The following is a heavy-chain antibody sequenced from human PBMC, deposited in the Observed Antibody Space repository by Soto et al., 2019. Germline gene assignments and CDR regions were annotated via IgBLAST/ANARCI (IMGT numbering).Heavy chain of an antibody. D-gene: IGHD1-7*01. CDR3: ARSDNRNSLYGVDV. J-gene: IGHJ6*02. CDR2: INHRGSS. V-gene: IGHV4-34*01. Sequence: SETLSLTCAVNGGSLSGYYWSWIRQSPGKGLEWIGEINHRGSSDYNPSLKSRVTISIDASKNHVTLELTSVTAADTAVYYCARSDNRNSLYGVDVWGQGTAVTFSS. CDR1: GGSLSGYY.